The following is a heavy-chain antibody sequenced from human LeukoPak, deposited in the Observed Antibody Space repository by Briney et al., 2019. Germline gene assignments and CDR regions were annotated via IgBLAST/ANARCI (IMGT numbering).Heavy chain of an antibody. CDR1: GFTFSSYG. J-gene: IGHJ3*02. D-gene: IGHD1-26*01. CDR2: IRYDGTNK. Sequence: PGRSLRPSCAASGFTFSSYGMHWVRQAPGKGLEWVAFIRYDGTNKNYVASVKGRFTISRDNSKNTLYLQMNSLGAEDTAVYYCAKESGDHFEAFDIWGQGTMVTVSS. V-gene: IGHV3-30*02. CDR3: AKESGDHFEAFDI.